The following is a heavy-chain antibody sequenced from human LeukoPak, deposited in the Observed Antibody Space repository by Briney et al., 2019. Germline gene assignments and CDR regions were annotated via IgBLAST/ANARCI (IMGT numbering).Heavy chain of an antibody. V-gene: IGHV3-23*01. CDR2: ISGSGGSK. CDR1: GFTFSSYW. Sequence: GGSLRLSCAASGFTFSSYWMSWVRQAPGKGLEWVSTISGSGGSKHYADSVEGRFTISRDNSKNTVYLQMNSLRAEDTAIYYCAKLTSASGAYGVDVWGQGTTVTVSS. D-gene: IGHD3-10*01. CDR3: AKLTSASGAYGVDV. J-gene: IGHJ6*02.